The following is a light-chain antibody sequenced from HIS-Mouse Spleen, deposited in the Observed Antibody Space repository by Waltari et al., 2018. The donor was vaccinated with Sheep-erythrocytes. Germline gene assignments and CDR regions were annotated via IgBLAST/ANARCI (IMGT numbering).Light chain of an antibody. J-gene: IGLJ2*01. V-gene: IGLV2-23*03. CDR1: SSDVGSYNL. CDR3: CSYAGSSTFHVV. CDR2: EGS. Sequence: QSALTQPASVSGSPGQSITISCTGTSSDVGSYNLVSWYQQHPGKAPKLMIYEGSKRPSGVSNRCSSSKSGNTASLKISGLQAEDEADYYCCSYAGSSTFHVVFGGGTKLTVL.